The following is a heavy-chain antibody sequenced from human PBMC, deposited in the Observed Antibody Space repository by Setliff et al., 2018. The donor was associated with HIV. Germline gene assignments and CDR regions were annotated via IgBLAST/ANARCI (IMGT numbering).Heavy chain of an antibody. CDR2: IYYSGST. D-gene: IGHD7-27*01. Sequence: SETLSLTCTVSGGSISSGNYYWNWIRQHPGKGLEWIGYIYYSGSTYYNLSLKSRVTMSVDTSKNQFSLNLSSVTAADTAVYYCARVALGKLYYFDYWGQGTLVTVS. CDR3: ARVALGKLYYFDY. V-gene: IGHV4-31*03. CDR1: GGSISSGNYY. J-gene: IGHJ4*02.